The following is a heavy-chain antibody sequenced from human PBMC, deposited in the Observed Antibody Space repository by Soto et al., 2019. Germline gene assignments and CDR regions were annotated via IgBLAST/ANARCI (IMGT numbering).Heavy chain of an antibody. J-gene: IGHJ5*02. Sequence: LRLSCAASGFTFSSYGMHWVRQAPGKGLEWVAVIWYDGSNKYYADSVKGRFTISRDNSKNTLYLQMNSLRAEDTAVYYCARGDLLGYCSGGSCHSGLDPWGQGTLVTVSS. CDR2: IWYDGSNK. D-gene: IGHD2-15*01. V-gene: IGHV3-33*01. CDR1: GFTFSSYG. CDR3: ARGDLLGYCSGGSCHSGLDP.